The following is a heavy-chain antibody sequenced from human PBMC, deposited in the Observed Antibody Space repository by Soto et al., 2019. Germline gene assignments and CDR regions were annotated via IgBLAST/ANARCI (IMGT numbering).Heavy chain of an antibody. CDR2: INANNGKT. CDR1: GYIFSDYY. D-gene: IGHD4-4*01. V-gene: IGHV1-2*04. Sequence: ASVKVSCKASGYIFSDYYIHWVRQAPGQGLEWMGWINANNGKTNSAQNFQGWVTMTTDTSISTAYMELRRLGPDDTAVYYCAIAKTTVIFTQYWGQGTLVTVSS. J-gene: IGHJ4*02. CDR3: AIAKTTVIFTQY.